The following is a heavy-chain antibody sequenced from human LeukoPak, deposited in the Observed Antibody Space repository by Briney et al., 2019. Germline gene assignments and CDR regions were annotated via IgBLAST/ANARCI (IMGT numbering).Heavy chain of an antibody. Sequence: ASVKVSCKASGYIFTGYYMHWVRQAPGQGLEWMGWINPNSGDTNYAQKFQGRVTMTRDTAISTAYMELSRLRSDDTAVYYCARVRYRLAETYIDYWGQGTLVTVSS. CDR1: GYIFTGYY. CDR2: INPNSGDT. J-gene: IGHJ4*02. V-gene: IGHV1-2*02. CDR3: ARVRYRLAETYIDY. D-gene: IGHD3-16*01.